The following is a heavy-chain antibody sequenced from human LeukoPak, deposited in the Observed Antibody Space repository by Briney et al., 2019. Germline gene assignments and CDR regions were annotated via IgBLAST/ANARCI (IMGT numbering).Heavy chain of an antibody. CDR2: ILQSGST. Sequence: PSETLSLTCTVSDYPISSGYYWGWIRQPPGKGLEWIGIILQSGSTYYNPSLKSRVTISVDTSKNQFSLRLSSVTAADTAVYYCVAYFSGYPRIQYWGQGTLVTVSS. V-gene: IGHV4-38-2*02. J-gene: IGHJ4*02. CDR3: VAYFSGYPRIQY. CDR1: DYPISSGYY. D-gene: IGHD5-12*01.